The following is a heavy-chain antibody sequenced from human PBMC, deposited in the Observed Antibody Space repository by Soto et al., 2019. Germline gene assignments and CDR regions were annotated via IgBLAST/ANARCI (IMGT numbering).Heavy chain of an antibody. CDR3: AHRVQWKYGMDV. CDR2: IYWDDDK. V-gene: IGHV2-5*02. D-gene: IGHD1-1*01. Sequence: SGPTLVNPTQTLTLTCTFSGFSLSASGVGVGWIRQPPGKALEWLGIIYWDDDKRYSPSLKTRLTITKDTSKNQVVLTMTNMDPVDTATYYCAHRVQWKYGMDVWGQGTTVNVSS. CDR1: GFSLSASGVG. J-gene: IGHJ6*02.